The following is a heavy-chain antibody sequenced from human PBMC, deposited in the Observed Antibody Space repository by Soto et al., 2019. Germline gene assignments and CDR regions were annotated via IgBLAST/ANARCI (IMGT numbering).Heavy chain of an antibody. CDR3: ARRGNLRWVETFHY. J-gene: IGHJ4*02. V-gene: IGHV1-18*04. CDR1: DYIFTNNG. Sequence: QVHLVQSGAEVKKPGASVKVSCKASDYIFTNNGISWVRQAPGQGLEWMGWINTNNGNTNYAQRFQGRVTMTTDTSTSTAYMELTSLRSDDTAVYYCARRGNLRWVETFHYWGQGTLVTVSS. D-gene: IGHD4-17*01. CDR2: INTNNGNT.